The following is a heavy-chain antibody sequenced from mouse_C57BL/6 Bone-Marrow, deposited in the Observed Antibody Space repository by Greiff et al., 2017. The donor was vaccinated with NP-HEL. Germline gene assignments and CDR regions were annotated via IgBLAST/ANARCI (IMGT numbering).Heavy chain of an antibody. CDR1: GYAFTNYL. CDR3: ASSYPHWYFDV. J-gene: IGHJ1*03. V-gene: IGHV1-54*01. CDR2: INPGSGGT. D-gene: IGHD6-5*01. Sequence: VQLQQSGAELVRPGTSVKVSCKASGYAFTNYLIEWVKQRPGQGLEWIGVINPGSGGTNYNEKFKGEATLTADKSSSTAYMQLSSLTSVDSAVYFCASSYPHWYFDVWGTGTTVTVSS.